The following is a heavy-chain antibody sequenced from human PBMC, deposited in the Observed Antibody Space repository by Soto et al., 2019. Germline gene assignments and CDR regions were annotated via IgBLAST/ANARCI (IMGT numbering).Heavy chain of an antibody. V-gene: IGHV4-59*08. CDR3: ARRKVVPAAAYYFDY. CDR2: IYYSGST. CDR1: GGSISSYY. J-gene: IGHJ4*02. Sequence: SETLSLTCTVSGGSISSYYWSWIRQPPGKGLEWIGYIYYSGSTNYNPSLKSRVTISVDTSKNQFSLKLSSVTAADTAVYYCARRKVVPAAAYYFDYWGQGTLVTVSS. D-gene: IGHD2-2*01.